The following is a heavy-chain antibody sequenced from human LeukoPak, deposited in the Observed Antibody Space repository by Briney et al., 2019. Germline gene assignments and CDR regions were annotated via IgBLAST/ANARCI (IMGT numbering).Heavy chain of an antibody. V-gene: IGHV4-61*02. CDR1: GGSISSGSYY. D-gene: IGHD2-8*01. CDR3: ARSIYCTNGVCHDAFDI. CDR2: IYTSGST. J-gene: IGHJ3*02. Sequence: SETLSLTCTVSGGSISSGSYYWSWIRQPAGKGLEWIGRIYTSGSTNYNPSLNSRVTISVDTSKNQFSLKLSSVTAADTAVYYCARSIYCTNGVCHDAFDIWGQGTMVTVSS.